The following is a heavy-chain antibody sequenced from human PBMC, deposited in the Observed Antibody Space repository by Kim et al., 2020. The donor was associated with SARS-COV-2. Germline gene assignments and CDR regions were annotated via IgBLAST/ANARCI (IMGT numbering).Heavy chain of an antibody. CDR2: ISWNSVTV. V-gene: IGHV3-9*01. D-gene: IGHD2-2*01. J-gene: IGHJ6*01. Sequence: GGSLRLSCAASGFTFGDYAMYWVRQAPGKGLEWVSGISWNSVTVAYADSVKGRFTISRDNARNSLYLQMNSLRPEDTALYYCAKHLIPSSYYYPGMDVWG. CDR3: AKHLIPSSYYYPGMDV. CDR1: GFTFGDYA.